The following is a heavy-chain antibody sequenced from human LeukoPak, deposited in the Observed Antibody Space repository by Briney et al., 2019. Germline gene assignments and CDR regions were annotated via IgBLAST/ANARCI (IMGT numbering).Heavy chain of an antibody. CDR1: GGSISSGGYY. V-gene: IGHV4-31*03. Sequence: PSETLSLTCTVSGGSISSGGYYWSWIRQHPGTGLEWIEYIYYSGSTYYNPSLKSRVTISVDTSKNQFSLKLSSVTAADTAVYYCARGLILYCSGGSCSHYYFDYWGQGTLVTVSS. CDR3: ARGLILYCSGGSCSHYYFDY. CDR2: IYYSGST. J-gene: IGHJ4*02. D-gene: IGHD2-15*01.